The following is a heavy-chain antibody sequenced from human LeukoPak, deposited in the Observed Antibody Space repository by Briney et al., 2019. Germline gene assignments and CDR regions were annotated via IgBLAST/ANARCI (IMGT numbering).Heavy chain of an antibody. J-gene: IGHJ3*02. CDR1: GGSISNSNYF. CDR2: IFYSGST. Sequence: SETLSLTCTVSGGSISNSNYFWAWIRQPPGRGLEWIGTIFYSGSTYYNPSLKSRVTISVDTSKSQLSLKLSSVTAADTAVYYCARHPYYDFWSGYYTTDAFDIWGQGTMVTVSS. V-gene: IGHV4-39*01. D-gene: IGHD3-3*01. CDR3: ARHPYYDFWSGYYTTDAFDI.